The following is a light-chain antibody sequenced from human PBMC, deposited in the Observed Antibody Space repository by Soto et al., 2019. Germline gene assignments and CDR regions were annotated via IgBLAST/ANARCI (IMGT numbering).Light chain of an antibody. V-gene: IGKV3-20*01. Sequence: EIVMTQSPATLSVSPGERATLSCRASQSVSSNLAWYQQKPGQAPRLLIYGASNRATGIPDRFSGSGSGTDFTLTICRLEPEDFAVYYCQQYGSSGTFGQGTKVDIK. J-gene: IGKJ1*01. CDR2: GAS. CDR3: QQYGSSGT. CDR1: QSVSSN.